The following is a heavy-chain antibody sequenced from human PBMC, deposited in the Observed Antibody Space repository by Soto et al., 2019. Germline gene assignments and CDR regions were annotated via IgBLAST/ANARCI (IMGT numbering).Heavy chain of an antibody. J-gene: IGHJ4*02. CDR1: GFTFSNSW. D-gene: IGHD1-26*01. CDR2: INSDGSTT. V-gene: IGHV3-74*01. Sequence: GGSLRLSCAASGFTFSNSWMHWVRQAPGKGLVWVSYINSDGSTTTYADSVKGRFTISRDNAKNTVYLQITSLTAEDTVVYYCARDRSYTTDYWGQGTLVTVSS. CDR3: ARDRSYTTDY.